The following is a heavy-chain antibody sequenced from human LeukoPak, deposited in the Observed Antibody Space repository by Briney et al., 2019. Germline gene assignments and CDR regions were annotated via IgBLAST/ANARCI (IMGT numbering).Heavy chain of an antibody. CDR2: IYYSGST. J-gene: IGHJ4*02. V-gene: IGHV4-39*01. CDR3: ARLCQVTTCPKFEY. D-gene: IGHD4-17*01. CDR1: GDFLSSGDYY. Sequence: SETLSLTCTVSGDFLSSGDYYWGWIRQSPGKGLTWIGSIYYSGSTLYNASFESRVTMSVDTSKSQFSLKLRSVNAADTAVYYCARLCQVTTCPKFEYWGQGTLVTVSS.